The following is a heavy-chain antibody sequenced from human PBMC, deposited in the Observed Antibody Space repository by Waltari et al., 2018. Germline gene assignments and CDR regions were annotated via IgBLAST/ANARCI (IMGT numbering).Heavy chain of an antibody. Sequence: QVQLQESGPGLVKPSETLSLTCAVSGYSISSGYYWGWIRQPPGKGLEWIGSIYHSGSTYYNPSPKSRVTISVDTSKNQFSLKLSSVTAADTAVYYCASPRPYYYDSSGYSPYYFDYWGQGTTVTVSS. CDR2: IYHSGST. V-gene: IGHV4-38-2*01. CDR3: ASPRPYYYDSSGYSPYYFDY. CDR1: GYSISSGYY. J-gene: IGHJ4*03. D-gene: IGHD3-22*01.